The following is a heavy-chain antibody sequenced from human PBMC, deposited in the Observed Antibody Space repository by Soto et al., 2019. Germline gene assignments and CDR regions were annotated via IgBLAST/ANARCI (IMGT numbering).Heavy chain of an antibody. V-gene: IGHV3-33*01. D-gene: IGHD6-19*01. Sequence: WGALGVCCAACGFTFSSYGMHWVRQAPGKGLERAAVIWYDGSNKYYADSVKGRFTISRDNSKNTLYLQMNSLRAEETAVYYCARDSRAVAGTGRNYYYYYYGMDVWGQGTTVTVSS. CDR1: GFTFSSYG. J-gene: IGHJ6*01. CDR3: ARDSRAVAGTGRNYYYYYYGMDV. CDR2: IWYDGSNK.